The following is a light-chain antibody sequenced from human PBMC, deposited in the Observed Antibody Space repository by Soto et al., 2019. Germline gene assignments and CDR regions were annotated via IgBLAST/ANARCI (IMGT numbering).Light chain of an antibody. CDR2: LGS. CDR1: QSLLHSNGYNY. J-gene: IGKJ5*01. Sequence: DIVMTQSPLSLPVTPGEPASISCRSSQSLLHSNGYNYLDWYLQKPGQSPQLLIYLGSYRASGVPDRFSGSGSGTDFTLIITRVEADDVGIYYCMQALQTPITFGQGTRLEIK. CDR3: MQALQTPIT. V-gene: IGKV2-28*01.